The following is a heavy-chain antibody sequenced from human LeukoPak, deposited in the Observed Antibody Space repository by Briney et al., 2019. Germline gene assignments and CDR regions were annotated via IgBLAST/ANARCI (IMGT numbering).Heavy chain of an antibody. CDR1: GFSFTNYW. CDR3: ARRPKDPAGAFDM. V-gene: IGHV5-51*01. J-gene: IGHJ3*02. CDR2: IYPGDSDT. Sequence: GESLQISCKGSGFSFTNYWIGWVRQMPGKGLEWMGIIYPGDSDTIYGPSFQGQVTISADKSISTAYLQWSTLEASDTAIYYCARRPKDPAGAFDMWGQGPLVTVSS.